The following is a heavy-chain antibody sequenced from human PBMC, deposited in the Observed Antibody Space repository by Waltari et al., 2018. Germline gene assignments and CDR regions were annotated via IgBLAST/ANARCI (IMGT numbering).Heavy chain of an antibody. Sequence: EVQLVESGGGLVQPGGSLRLSCAASGFTFSSYWMHWVRQGPGKGLVLVSRINSDGSTTNYADSVKGRFTISRDNAKNTLYLQMNSLRAEDTAVYYCARGLRGYYGMDVWGQGTTVTVSS. V-gene: IGHV3-74*01. D-gene: IGHD4-17*01. CDR1: GFTFSSYW. CDR2: INSDGSTT. J-gene: IGHJ6*02. CDR3: ARGLRGYYGMDV.